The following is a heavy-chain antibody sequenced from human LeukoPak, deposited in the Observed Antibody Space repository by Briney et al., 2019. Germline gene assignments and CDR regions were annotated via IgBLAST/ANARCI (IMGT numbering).Heavy chain of an antibody. CDR2: INPSGGST. D-gene: IGHD2-21*02. Sequence: ASVKVSCTASGYTFTSYYMHWVRQPPGQGLGWMEIINPSGGSTSYAQNFQGRVTMTRDTSTSTVYMELSSLRSEDTAVYYCARDRFAYCGGDCYSFDYWGQGTLVTVSS. V-gene: IGHV1-46*01. CDR1: GYTFTSYY. CDR3: ARDRFAYCGGDCYSFDY. J-gene: IGHJ4*02.